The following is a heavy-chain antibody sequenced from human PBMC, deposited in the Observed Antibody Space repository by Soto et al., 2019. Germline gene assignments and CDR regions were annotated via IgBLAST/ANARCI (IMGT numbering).Heavy chain of an antibody. D-gene: IGHD6-13*01. V-gene: IGHV3-53*01. CDR3: AREGSSPGYFDY. CDR1: GFTVSSNY. Sequence: GGSLRLSGAASGFTVSSNYMSWVRQAPGKGLEWVSVIYSGGSTYYADSVKGRFTISRDNSKNTLYLQMNSLRAKDTAVYYCAREGSSPGYFDYWGQGTLVTVSS. J-gene: IGHJ4*02. CDR2: IYSGGST.